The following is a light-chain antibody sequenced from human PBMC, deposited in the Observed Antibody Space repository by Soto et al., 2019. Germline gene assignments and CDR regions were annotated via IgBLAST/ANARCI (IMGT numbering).Light chain of an antibody. CDR3: MQGTHWPWT. CDR1: QGLVYGDGNTY. J-gene: IGKJ1*01. CDR2: MIS. Sequence: DVVMTQSPLSLPVTLGQPASISCRSTQGLVYGDGNTYLNWFHQRPGQSPRRLIYMISNRDSGVPDRFSGSGSGTDFTLTISTVEAEDVGVYYCMQGTHWPWTFGQGTKVEMK. V-gene: IGKV2-30*01.